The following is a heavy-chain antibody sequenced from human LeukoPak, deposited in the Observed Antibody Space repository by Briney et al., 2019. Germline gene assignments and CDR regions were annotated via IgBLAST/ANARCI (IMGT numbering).Heavy chain of an antibody. D-gene: IGHD6-19*01. V-gene: IGHV3-9*01. CDR2: ISWNSGSI. J-gene: IGHJ4*02. CDR1: GFIFNNYA. CDR3: AKDNRRHYTSGPNPDSLH. Sequence: GGSLRLSCAGSGFIFNNYAMHWVRQPPGKGLEWVSGISWNSGSIDYADSVKGRFTISRDNAKNSLYLQMNSLRVEDTVFYYCAKDNRRHYTSGPNPDSLHWGQGALVTVSS.